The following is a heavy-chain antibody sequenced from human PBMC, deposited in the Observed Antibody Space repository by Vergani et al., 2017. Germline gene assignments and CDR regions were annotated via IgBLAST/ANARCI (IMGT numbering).Heavy chain of an antibody. V-gene: IGHV4-31*03. CDR3: ARGEDYGDYVAGYYFDY. Sequence: QVQLQESGPGLVKPSQTLSLTCPVSGGSISSGGYYWSWIRQHPGKGLEWIGYIYYSGSTYYNPSLKSRVTISVDTSKNQFSLKLSSVTAADTAVYYCARGEDYGDYVAGYYFDYWGQGTLVTVSS. J-gene: IGHJ4*02. D-gene: IGHD4-17*01. CDR1: GGSISSGGYY. CDR2: IYYSGST.